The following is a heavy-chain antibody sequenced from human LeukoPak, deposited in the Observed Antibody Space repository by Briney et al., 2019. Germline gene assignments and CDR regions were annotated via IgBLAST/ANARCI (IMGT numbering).Heavy chain of an antibody. CDR3: ARDRDGVAVAGTDY. Sequence: WETLSLTCTASGCSISSYYRSWIRQPAGKGLEWIGRIYTSGSTNYNPSLKSRVNMSVDTYKNQFSLKLSSVTAADTAVYYCARDRDGVAVAGTDYWGQGTLVTVSS. CDR2: IYTSGST. V-gene: IGHV4-4*07. D-gene: IGHD6-19*01. J-gene: IGHJ4*02. CDR1: GCSISSYY.